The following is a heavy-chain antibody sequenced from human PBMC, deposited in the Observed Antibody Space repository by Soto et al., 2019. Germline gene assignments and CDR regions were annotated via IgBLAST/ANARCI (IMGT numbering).Heavy chain of an antibody. V-gene: IGHV3-30*03. CDR3: AREKREMSTVTPDH. CDR1: GFIFTSYG. Sequence: QVQLVESGGGVVQPGRSLRLSCAASGFIFTSYGMHWVRQAPGKGLEWVAVISYDGIDESYADSVKGRFTIARDKSKNPLYLQMNNLRTEDTAVYYCAREKREMSTVTPDHWGQGTLVTVSS. D-gene: IGHD4-4*01. CDR2: ISYDGIDE. J-gene: IGHJ4*02.